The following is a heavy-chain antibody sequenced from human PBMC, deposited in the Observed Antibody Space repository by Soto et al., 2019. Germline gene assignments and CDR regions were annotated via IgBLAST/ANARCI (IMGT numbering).Heavy chain of an antibody. J-gene: IGHJ4*02. V-gene: IGHV4-31*03. Sequence: VQLVESGPRLVEASQTLSLTCTVSNASITSSGYYWSWVRQPPGKRLEWIGYIYHSGSTFYSPSLQSRLTMSVDTSKNQFSLTLRSVTAADTAVYHCARMSGTYYVPDYWGQGTLVTVSS. D-gene: IGHD1-26*01. CDR1: NASITSSGYY. CDR2: IYHSGST. CDR3: ARMSGTYYVPDY.